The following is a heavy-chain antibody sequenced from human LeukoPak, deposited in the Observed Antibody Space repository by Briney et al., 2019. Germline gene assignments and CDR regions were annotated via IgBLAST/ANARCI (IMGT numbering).Heavy chain of an antibody. CDR3: ARVYDAYNDYYFDY. V-gene: IGHV1-2*02. CDR2: INPNSDGT. J-gene: IGHJ4*02. Sequence: ASVKVSCKASGYSLTDNYMRWMRQAPGQGLEWMGWINPNSDGTKYAQQFQGRVTMTRDTSISTAYMELRSLRSDDTAVYYCARVYDAYNDYYFDYWGQGTLVTVSS. CDR1: GYSLTDNY. D-gene: IGHD5-24*01.